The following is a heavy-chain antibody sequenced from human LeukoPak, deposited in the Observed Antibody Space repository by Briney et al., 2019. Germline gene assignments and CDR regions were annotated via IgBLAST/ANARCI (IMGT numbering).Heavy chain of an antibody. Sequence: PGGSLRLSCAASGFTVSSNYMSWVRQAPGKGLEWVSVIYSGGSTYYADSVKGRFTISRDNSKNTLYLQMNSLRAEDTAVYYSASRSAIAYCGGDCYSGYSYGMDVWGQGTTVTVSS. CDR3: ASRSAIAYCGGDCYSGYSYGMDV. CDR2: IYSGGST. CDR1: GFTVSSNY. D-gene: IGHD2-21*02. V-gene: IGHV3-53*01. J-gene: IGHJ6*02.